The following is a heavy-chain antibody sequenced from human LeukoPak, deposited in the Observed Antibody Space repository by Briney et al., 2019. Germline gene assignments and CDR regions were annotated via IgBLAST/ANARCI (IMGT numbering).Heavy chain of an antibody. CDR1: GFTFSSYA. Sequence: GGSLRLSCAASGFTFSSYAMHWVRQAPGKGLEWVAVISYDGSNKYYADSVKGRFTISRDNSKNTLYLQMNSLRAEDTAVYYCARDPSGYARFDYWGQGTLVTVSS. D-gene: IGHD5-12*01. J-gene: IGHJ4*02. CDR3: ARDPSGYARFDY. V-gene: IGHV3-30-3*01. CDR2: ISYDGSNK.